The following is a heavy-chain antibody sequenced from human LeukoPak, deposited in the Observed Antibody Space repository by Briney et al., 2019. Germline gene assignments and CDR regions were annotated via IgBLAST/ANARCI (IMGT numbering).Heavy chain of an antibody. V-gene: IGHV4-4*02. CDR2: INHSGST. Sequence: SETLSLTCAVSGGSISSSNWWSWVRQPPGKGLEWIGEINHSGSTNYNPSLKSRVTISVDTSKNQFSLKLSSVTAADTAVYYCARRGYSSGWYLRRYFDYWGQGTLVTVSS. CDR3: ARRGYSSGWYLRRYFDY. J-gene: IGHJ4*02. D-gene: IGHD6-19*01. CDR1: GGSISSSNW.